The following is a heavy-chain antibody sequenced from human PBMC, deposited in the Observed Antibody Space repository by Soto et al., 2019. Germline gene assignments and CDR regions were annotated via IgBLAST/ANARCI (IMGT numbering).Heavy chain of an antibody. CDR2: IYYSGST. D-gene: IGHD6-13*01. Sequence: SETLSLTCTVSGGSISSYYWSWIRQPPGKGLEWIGYIYYSGSTNYNPSLKSRVTISVDTSKNQFSLKLSSVTAADTAVYYCARRYGTVFDYWGQGTLVTVSS. V-gene: IGHV4-59*01. CDR3: ARRYGTVFDY. CDR1: GGSISSYY. J-gene: IGHJ4*02.